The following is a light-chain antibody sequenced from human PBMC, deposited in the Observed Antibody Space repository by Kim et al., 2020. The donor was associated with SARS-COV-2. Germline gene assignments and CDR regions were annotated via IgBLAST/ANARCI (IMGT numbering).Light chain of an antibody. CDR1: SSTTGSNY. CDR3: AAWDDSLSAWV. CDR2: RNK. V-gene: IGLV1-47*01. J-gene: IGLJ3*02. Sequence: GQRVTTSCSGSSSTTGSNYVDWYQQLPGTAPKLLIYRNKQRPSGVPDRFSGSKSGTSASLAISGLRSEDEADYYCAAWDDSLSAWVFGGGTQLTVL.